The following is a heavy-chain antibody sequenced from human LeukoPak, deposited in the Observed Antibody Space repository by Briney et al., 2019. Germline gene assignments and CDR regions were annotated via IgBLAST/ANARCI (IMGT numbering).Heavy chain of an antibody. CDR1: GGTFSSYA. CDR3: ATAASGSYHSWYFDL. Sequence: SVKVSCKASGGTFSSYAISWVRQAPGQGLEWMGGIIPIFGTAIYAQKFQGRVTMTEDTSTDTAYMELSSLRSEDTAVYYCATAASGSYHSWYFDLWGRGTLVTVSS. V-gene: IGHV1-69*06. D-gene: IGHD1-26*01. CDR2: IIPIFGTA. J-gene: IGHJ2*01.